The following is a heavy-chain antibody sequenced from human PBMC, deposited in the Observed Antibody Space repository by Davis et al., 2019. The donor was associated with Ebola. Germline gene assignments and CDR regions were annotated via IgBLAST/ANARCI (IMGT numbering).Heavy chain of an antibody. J-gene: IGHJ4*02. CDR2: INPNSGGT. V-gene: IGHV1-2*04. Sequence: ASVKVSCKASGGTFSSYAISWVRQAPGQGLEWMGRINPNSGGTNYAQKFQGWVTMTRDTSISTAYMELSRLRSDDTAVYYCARVKRYCSSTSCPWYFDYWGQGTLVTVSS. CDR3: ARVKRYCSSTSCPWYFDY. D-gene: IGHD2-2*01. CDR1: GGTFSSYA.